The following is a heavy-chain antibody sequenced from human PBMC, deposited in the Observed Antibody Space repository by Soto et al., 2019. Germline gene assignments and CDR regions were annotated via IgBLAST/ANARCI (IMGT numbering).Heavy chain of an antibody. Sequence: SETLSLTCTVSGASISSGDYYWSWIRQPPGKGLEWIGYIYYSGSTFYNPSLKSRLTISVDTSKNQFSLKLSPVTAADTAVYYCAREIWSGYQFDYWGQGTLVTAPQ. J-gene: IGHJ4*02. CDR1: GASISSGDYY. CDR3: AREIWSGYQFDY. CDR2: IYYSGST. V-gene: IGHV4-30-4*01. D-gene: IGHD3-3*01.